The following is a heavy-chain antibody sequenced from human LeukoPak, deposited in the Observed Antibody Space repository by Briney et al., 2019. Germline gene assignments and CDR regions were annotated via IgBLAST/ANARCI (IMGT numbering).Heavy chain of an antibody. CDR1: GFTFSSYS. D-gene: IGHD3-22*01. Sequence: GGSLRLSCAASGFTFSSYSMNWVRQAPGKGLEWVSSISSSSSYIYYADSVKGRFTISRDNAKNSLYLQMNSLRAEDTAVYYCARVDDHYYDSSGYYYYYYMDVWGKGTTVTISS. CDR3: ARVDDHYYDSSGYYYYYYMDV. CDR2: ISSSSSYI. V-gene: IGHV3-21*01. J-gene: IGHJ6*03.